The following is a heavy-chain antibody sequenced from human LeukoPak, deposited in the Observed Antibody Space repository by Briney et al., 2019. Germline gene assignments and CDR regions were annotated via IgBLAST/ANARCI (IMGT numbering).Heavy chain of an antibody. CDR2: ISDDGSKK. D-gene: IGHD3-10*01. CDR1: GFTFSTYW. CDR3: ANGGGGSGNFYYFDY. J-gene: IGHJ4*02. V-gene: IGHV3-30*18. Sequence: GGSLRLSCAASGFTFSTYWMSWVRQAPGKGLEWVAVISDDGSKKYYADSVKGRFTISRDNSKNTLYLQMNSLRAEDAAVYYCANGGGGSGNFYYFDYWGQGTLVTVSS.